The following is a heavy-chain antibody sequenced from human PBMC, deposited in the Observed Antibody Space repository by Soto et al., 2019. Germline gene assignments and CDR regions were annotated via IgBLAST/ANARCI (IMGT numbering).Heavy chain of an antibody. D-gene: IGHD4-17*01. J-gene: IGHJ4*02. V-gene: IGHV4-39*01. CDR2: IYYSGST. CDR1: GGSINSSSYY. CDR3: ARLVTVTTDFDY. Sequence: SETLSLTCTVSGGSINSSSYYWGWIRQPPGKGLEWIGSIYYSGSTYYNPSLKSRVTISVDTSKNQFSLKLSSVTAADTAVYYCARLVTVTTDFDYWGQGTLVTVSS.